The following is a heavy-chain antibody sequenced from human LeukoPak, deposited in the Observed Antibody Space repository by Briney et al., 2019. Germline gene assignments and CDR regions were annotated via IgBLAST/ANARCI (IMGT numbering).Heavy chain of an antibody. J-gene: IGHJ4*02. V-gene: IGHV4-59*01. Sequence: SETLSLTCTVSGGSISSYHWSWIRQPPGKGLEWIGYIYYSGSTNYNPSLKSRVTISVDASKNQFSLKLSSVTAADTAVYYCARHSSGWFQFDYWGQGTLVTVSS. CDR3: ARHSSGWFQFDY. CDR1: GGSISSYH. CDR2: IYYSGST. D-gene: IGHD6-19*01.